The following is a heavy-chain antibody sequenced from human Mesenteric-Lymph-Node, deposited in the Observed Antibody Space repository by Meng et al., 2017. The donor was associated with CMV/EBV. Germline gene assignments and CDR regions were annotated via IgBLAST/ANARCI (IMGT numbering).Heavy chain of an antibody. J-gene: IGHJ4*02. CDR1: GGSFSSVSYY. Sequence: SETLSPTCTVSGGSFSSVSYYWSWIRQPPGKGLAWIGYIYYSGSTNYNPSLKSRVTISVDTSKNQFSLKLSSVTAADTAVYYCARDLVGNWNFDYWGQGTLVTVSS. V-gene: IGHV4-61*01. D-gene: IGHD1-20*01. CDR3: ARDLVGNWNFDY. CDR2: IYYSGST.